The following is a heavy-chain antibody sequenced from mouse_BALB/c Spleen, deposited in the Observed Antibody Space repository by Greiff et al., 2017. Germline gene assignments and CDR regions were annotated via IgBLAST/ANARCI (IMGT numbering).Heavy chain of an antibody. D-gene: IGHD2-2*01. CDR3: ARSGGYDGAFDY. CDR2: ISTYYGDA. CDR1: GYTFTDYA. J-gene: IGHJ2*01. V-gene: IGHV1S137*01. Sequence: QVQLQQSGAELVRPGVSVKISCKGSGYTFTDYAMHWVKQSHAKSLEWIGVISTYYGDASYNQKFKGKATMTVDKSSSTAYMELARLTSEDSAIYYCARSGGYDGAFDYWGQGTTLTVAS.